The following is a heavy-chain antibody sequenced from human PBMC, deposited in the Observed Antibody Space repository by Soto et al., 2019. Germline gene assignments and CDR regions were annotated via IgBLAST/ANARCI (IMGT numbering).Heavy chain of an antibody. CDR1: GGSFSGYY. V-gene: IGHV4-34*01. CDR2: INHSGST. CDR3: ARGTKWRRLTPQFDY. J-gene: IGHJ4*02. Sequence: LSLTCAVYGGSFSGYYWSWIRQPPGKGLERIWEINHSGSTNYNPSLKSRVTISVDTSKNQFSLKLSSVTAADTAVYYCARGTKWRRLTPQFDYWGQGTLVTVSS. D-gene: IGHD5-12*01.